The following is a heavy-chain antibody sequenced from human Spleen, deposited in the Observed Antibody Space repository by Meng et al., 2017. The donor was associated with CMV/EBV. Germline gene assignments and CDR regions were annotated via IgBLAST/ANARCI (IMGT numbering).Heavy chain of an antibody. V-gene: IGHV3-23*01. CDR2: ISGSGGSP. J-gene: IGHJ4*02. CDR1: GFTFSSYA. CDR3: TKDLLHRTGLRGPAYGY. Sequence: GGSLKISCAASGFTFSSYAMSWVRQAPGKGLEWVSAISGSGGSPYYADSVKGRFTISRDNSKNTLYLQMNSLRAEDTAVYFCTKDLLHRTGLRGPAYGYWGQGTLVTVSS. D-gene: IGHD4-17*01.